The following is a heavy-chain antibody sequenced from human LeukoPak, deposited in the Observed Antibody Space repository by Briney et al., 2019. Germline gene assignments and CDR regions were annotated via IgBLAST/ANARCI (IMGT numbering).Heavy chain of an antibody. J-gene: IGHJ3*02. CDR1: GGSFSGYY. Sequence: SGTLSLTCAVYGGSFSGYYWSWIRQPPGKGLEWIGEINHCGSTNYNPSLKSRVTISVDTSKNQFSLKLSSVTAADTAVYYCARGRFALVRKAFDIWGQGTMVTVSS. V-gene: IGHV4-34*01. CDR2: INHCGST. CDR3: ARGRFALVRKAFDI. D-gene: IGHD6-13*01.